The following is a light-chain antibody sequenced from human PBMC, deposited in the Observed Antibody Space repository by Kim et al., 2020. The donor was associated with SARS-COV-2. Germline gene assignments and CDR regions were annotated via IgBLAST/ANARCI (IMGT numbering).Light chain of an antibody. V-gene: IGLV2-11*01. Sequence: GQSVPISCTGTSSDVSGNNYVSGNQQHPGKAPKLMIYDVSKRPSGVPDRFSGSKSGNTASLTISGLQAEDEADYYCCSYAGSYTYVFGTGTKVTVL. CDR3: CSYAGSYTYV. J-gene: IGLJ1*01. CDR1: SSDVSGNNY. CDR2: DVS.